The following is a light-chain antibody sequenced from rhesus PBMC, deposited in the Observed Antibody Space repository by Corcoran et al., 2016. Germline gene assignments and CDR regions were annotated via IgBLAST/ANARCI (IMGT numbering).Light chain of an antibody. V-gene: IGKV1-22*01. CDR3: LQYTSSPFT. CDR2: QAA. J-gene: IGKJ3*01. CDR1: QSISSW. Sequence: DIQMTQSPSSLSASVGETVTITCRASQSISSWLDWYQQKPGKAPKLLIDQAASLKSGVPSRFSGSGSGTDFTLTLSSLQPEDFATYYCLQYTSSPFTFDPGTKLDIK.